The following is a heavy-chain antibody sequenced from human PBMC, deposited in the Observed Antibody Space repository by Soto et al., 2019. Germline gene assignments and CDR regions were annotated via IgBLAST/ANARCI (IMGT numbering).Heavy chain of an antibody. V-gene: IGHV4-59*11. CDR3: ARGSGPNDAFDI. CDR1: GGSISDHY. Sequence: PSETLSLTCTVSGGSISDHYYMWIRQSPGKGLEWIGYIYYSGSTNYNPSLKSRVTISVDTSKNQFSLKLSSVTAADTAVYYCARGSGPNDAFDIWGQGTMVT. D-gene: IGHD2-15*01. J-gene: IGHJ3*02. CDR2: IYYSGST.